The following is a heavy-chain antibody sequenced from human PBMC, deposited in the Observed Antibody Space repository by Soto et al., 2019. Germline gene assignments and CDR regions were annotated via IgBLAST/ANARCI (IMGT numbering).Heavy chain of an antibody. Sequence: SETLSLTCSVSGDSINSDGYFWSWIRHHPGKGLEWIGSIHHFGTTYYNPSLSSRLNMSMDTSKNQFSLNLMSVTAGDTAVYYCARVICASSICYFPAWFDPWGRGTLVTVSS. V-gene: IGHV4-31*03. CDR2: IHHFGTT. D-gene: IGHD2-21*01. CDR1: GDSINSDGYF. CDR3: ARVICASSICYFPAWFDP. J-gene: IGHJ5*02.